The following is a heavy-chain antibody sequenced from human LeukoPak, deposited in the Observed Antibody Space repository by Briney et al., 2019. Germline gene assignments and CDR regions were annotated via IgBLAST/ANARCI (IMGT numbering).Heavy chain of an antibody. D-gene: IGHD3-10*01. Sequence: ASLKASCKVSGDTLTELSMHAVRQAPGEGLWWMGGFDPEDGETIYAQKFKGRVTMTDDTSTDTAYMELSSLRSEDTAVYYCATVKGSGSYHLRSYYYYMDVWGKGTTVTVSS. J-gene: IGHJ6*03. CDR2: FDPEDGET. CDR3: ATVKGSGSYHLRSYYYYMDV. CDR1: GDTLTELS. V-gene: IGHV1-24*01.